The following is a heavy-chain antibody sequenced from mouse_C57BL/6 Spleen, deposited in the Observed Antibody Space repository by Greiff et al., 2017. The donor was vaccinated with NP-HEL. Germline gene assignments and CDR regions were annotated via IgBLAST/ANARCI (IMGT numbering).Heavy chain of an antibody. CDR3: ARGRYGNYPYYAMDY. J-gene: IGHJ4*01. CDR2: IDPSDSET. D-gene: IGHD2-10*02. CDR1: GYTFTSYW. Sequence: QVQLQQPGAELVRPGSSVKLSCKASGYTFTSYWMHWVKQRPIQGLEWIGNIDPSDSETHYNQKFKDKATLTVDKSSSTAYMQLSSLTSEDSAVYYCARGRYGNYPYYAMDYWGQGTSVTVSS. V-gene: IGHV1-52*01.